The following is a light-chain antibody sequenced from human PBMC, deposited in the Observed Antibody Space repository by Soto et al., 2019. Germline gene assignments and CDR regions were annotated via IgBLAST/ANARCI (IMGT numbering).Light chain of an antibody. V-gene: IGKV3-15*01. J-gene: IGKJ1*01. CDR2: AAS. CDR3: QHYNYWPQKP. CDR1: QSVSSN. Sequence: EIVMTQSPATLSVSPGERATLSCRASQSVSSNFAWYQQKPVRAPRLLIYAASTSATGTAARCSGSGSGRDYTLTISSLQSEDFAVYYCQHYNYWPQKPLGQVTKVDI.